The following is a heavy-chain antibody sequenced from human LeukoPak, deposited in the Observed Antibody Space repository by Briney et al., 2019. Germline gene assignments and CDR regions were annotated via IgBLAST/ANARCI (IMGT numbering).Heavy chain of an antibody. D-gene: IGHD5-24*01. CDR1: GYTFISYA. J-gene: IGHJ6*02. CDR2: IIPIFGTA. V-gene: IGHV1-69*13. Sequence: GASVKVSCKASGYTFISYAISWVRQAPRQGLEWMGGIIPIFGTANYAQKFQGRVTITADESTSTAYMELSSLRSEDTAVYYCARGEMAPRHPSSSVLSLWYYYGMDVWGQGTTVTVSS. CDR3: ARGEMAPRHPSSSVLSLWYYYGMDV.